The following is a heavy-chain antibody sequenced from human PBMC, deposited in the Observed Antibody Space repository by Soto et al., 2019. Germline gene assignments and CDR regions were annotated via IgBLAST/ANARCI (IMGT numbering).Heavy chain of an antibody. V-gene: IGHV4-34*01. Sequence: QVQLQQWGAGLLKPSETLSLTCAVYGGSFSGYYWSWIRQPPGKGMEWIGEINHSGSTNYNPSLTSRVTISVDTSNNQFSLKLSSVTAADPSVYYCARASPITIFGVYYYYMDVWGKGTTVTVSS. CDR3: ARASPITIFGVYYYYMDV. CDR2: INHSGST. D-gene: IGHD3-3*01. CDR1: GGSFSGYY. J-gene: IGHJ6*03.